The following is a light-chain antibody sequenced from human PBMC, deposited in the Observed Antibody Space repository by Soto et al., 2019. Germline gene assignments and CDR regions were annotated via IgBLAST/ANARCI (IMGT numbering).Light chain of an antibody. CDR2: GAS. CDR3: EQYNTCPPIT. CDR1: QSVSSN. Sequence: EIVMTQSPASLSVSPGERATVSYRASQSVSSNLAWYQQKPGQAPRLLIFGASTRATGIPARFSGSGSGTEFALTISSLQSEDFAVYYCEQYNTCPPITFGPGTRLDIK. J-gene: IGKJ5*01. V-gene: IGKV3-15*01.